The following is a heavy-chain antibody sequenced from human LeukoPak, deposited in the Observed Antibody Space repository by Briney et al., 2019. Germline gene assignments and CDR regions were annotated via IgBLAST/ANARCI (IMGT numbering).Heavy chain of an antibody. CDR3: ARRAGAYSHPYDY. V-gene: IGHV3-23*01. CDR2: ITGSGGLT. CDR1: GFTLSSYA. Sequence: PGGSLRLSCAASGFTLSSYAMSWVRQVPGKGLEWVSSITGSGGLTYYADSVKGRFTISRDNSKNTLYLQMNSLRAEDTAVYYCARRAGAYSHPYDYWGQGTLVTVSS. D-gene: IGHD4/OR15-4a*01. J-gene: IGHJ4*02.